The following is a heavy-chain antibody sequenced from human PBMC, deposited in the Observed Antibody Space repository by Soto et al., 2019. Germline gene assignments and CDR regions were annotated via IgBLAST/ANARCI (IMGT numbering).Heavy chain of an antibody. V-gene: IGHV1-2*02. CDR1: GYTFTGYY. Sequence: QVQLVQSGAEVKKPGASVKVSCKASGYTFTGYYMHWVRQAPGQGLEWMGWISPNSGGTNYAQKFQGRVTMNRDTSISTAYMELSRLRSDDTAVYYCARARPPESTIAARRLCWFDPWGQGTLVTVSS. CDR2: ISPNSGGT. J-gene: IGHJ5*02. CDR3: ARARPPESTIAARRLCWFDP. D-gene: IGHD6-6*01.